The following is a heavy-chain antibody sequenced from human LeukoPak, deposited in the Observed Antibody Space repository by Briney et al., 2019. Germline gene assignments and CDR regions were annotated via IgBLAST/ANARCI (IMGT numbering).Heavy chain of an antibody. D-gene: IGHD6-19*01. CDR1: GFTFGDYA. CDR3: TRSSGWDHPVDY. J-gene: IGHJ4*02. CDR2: IRSKTYDGTT. Sequence: GGSLRLSCTASGFTFGDYAMSWVRQAPGKGLEWVGFIRSKTYDGTTEYAASVKGRFTISRDDSKRIAYLQMNSLKTEDTAVYYCTRSSGWDHPVDYWGQGTLVTVSS. V-gene: IGHV3-49*04.